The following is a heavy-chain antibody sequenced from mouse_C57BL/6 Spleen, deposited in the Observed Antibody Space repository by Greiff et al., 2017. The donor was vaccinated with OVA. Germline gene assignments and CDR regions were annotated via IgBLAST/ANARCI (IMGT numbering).Heavy chain of an antibody. J-gene: IGHJ4*01. Sequence: QVQLQQSGPGLVAPSQSLSITCTASGFSFTSYAISWVRQPPGKGLEWLGVIWTGGGTTYNSALKSRLSISKDNSKSQVFFKMNSRQTDNTARNYCARNSYYGKYDYYALDYWGQGTSVTVSS. CDR2: IWTGGGT. CDR1: GFSFTSYA. V-gene: IGHV2-9-1*01. D-gene: IGHD2-10*01. CDR3: ARNSYYGKYDYYALDY.